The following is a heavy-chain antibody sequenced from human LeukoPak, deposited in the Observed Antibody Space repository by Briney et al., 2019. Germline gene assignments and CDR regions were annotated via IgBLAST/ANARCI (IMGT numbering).Heavy chain of an antibody. J-gene: IGHJ6*02. CDR1: GGSISSYY. CDR2: IYYSGST. Sequence: SETLSLTCTVSGGSISSYYWSWIRQPPGKGLEWIGYIYYSGSTNYNPSLKSRVTISVDTSKNQFSLKLSSVTAADTAVYYCARGPYDYYGSGRLYGMDVWGQGTTVTVSS. CDR3: ARGPYDYYGSGRLYGMDV. D-gene: IGHD3-10*01. V-gene: IGHV4-59*01.